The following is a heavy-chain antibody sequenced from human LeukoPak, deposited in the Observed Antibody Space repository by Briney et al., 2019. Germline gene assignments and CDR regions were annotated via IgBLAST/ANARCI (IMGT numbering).Heavy chain of an antibody. V-gene: IGHV3-21*06. CDR2: INNSRSYI. CDR1: GFTFSSYS. D-gene: IGHD2-21*01. Sequence: PGGSLRLSCAASGFTFSSYSMNWVRQAPGKGLEWVAYINNSRSYIYYADSVKGRFTISRDNAKNSLYLQTNSLSAEDTAVYCCASDRPYCGGDCYAIWGQGTLVTVSS. J-gene: IGHJ1*01. CDR3: ASDRPYCGGDCYAI.